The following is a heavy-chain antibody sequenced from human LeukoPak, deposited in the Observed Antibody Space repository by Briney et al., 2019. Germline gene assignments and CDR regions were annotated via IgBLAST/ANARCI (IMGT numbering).Heavy chain of an antibody. Sequence: PSETLSLTCTVSGGSISSYYWSWIRQPPGKGLGGIGYIYYSGSTNYNPSLKSRVTISVDTSKNQFSLKLSSVTAADTAVYYCAREAGAKAWDIAAAGHWYFDLWGRGTLVTVSS. CDR2: IYYSGST. CDR1: GGSISSYY. J-gene: IGHJ2*01. V-gene: IGHV4-59*01. D-gene: IGHD6-13*01. CDR3: AREAGAKAWDIAAAGHWYFDL.